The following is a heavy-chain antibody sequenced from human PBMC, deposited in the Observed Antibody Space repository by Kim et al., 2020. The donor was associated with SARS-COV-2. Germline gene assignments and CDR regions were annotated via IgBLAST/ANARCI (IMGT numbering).Heavy chain of an antibody. CDR3: AKGQKQTVATIPRIDY. Sequence: GGSLRLSCAASGFTFSSYGMHWVRQAPGKGLEWVAVISYDGSNKYYADSVKGRFTISRDNSKNTLYLQMNSLRAEDTAVYYCAKGQKQTVATIPRIDYWGQGTLVTVSS. D-gene: IGHD4-17*01. J-gene: IGHJ4*02. CDR2: ISYDGSNK. CDR1: GFTFSSYG. V-gene: IGHV3-30*18.